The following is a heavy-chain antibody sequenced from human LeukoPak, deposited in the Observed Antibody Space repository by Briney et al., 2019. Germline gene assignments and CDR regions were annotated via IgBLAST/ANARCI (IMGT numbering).Heavy chain of an antibody. CDR1: GFTFSSYG. CDR3: ARIRRDDFWSGAYYYYMDV. V-gene: IGHV3-30*02. Sequence: GGSLRLSCAASGFTFSSYGMHWVRQAPGKGLEWVAFIRYDGSNKYYADSVKGRFTISRDNSKNTLYLQMNSLRAEDTAVYYCARIRRDDFWSGAYYYYMDVWGKGTTVTVSS. D-gene: IGHD3-3*01. J-gene: IGHJ6*03. CDR2: IRYDGSNK.